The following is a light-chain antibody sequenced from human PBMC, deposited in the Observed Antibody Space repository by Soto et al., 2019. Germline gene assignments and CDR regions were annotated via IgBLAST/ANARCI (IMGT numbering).Light chain of an antibody. CDR3: LQNNRYPWT. J-gene: IGKJ1*01. V-gene: IGKV1-17*03. CDR2: AAS. CDR1: QDISDF. Sequence: DIHMTHSPSAMSASVGDRVTITCRASQDISDFLAWFQQKPGEVPKRLIYAASSLESGVPSRFSRSGSGKEFTLTISSLQPEDFATYYCLQNNRYPWTFGQGNQVEIX.